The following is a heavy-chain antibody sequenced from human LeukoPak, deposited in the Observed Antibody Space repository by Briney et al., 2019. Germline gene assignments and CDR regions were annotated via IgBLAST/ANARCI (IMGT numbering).Heavy chain of an antibody. J-gene: IGHJ4*02. CDR1: GFTFSSYW. D-gene: IGHD2-2*01. V-gene: IGHV3-74*01. CDR3: ARDPLDIVVVLAAMPIDDY. CDR2: INSDGSST. Sequence: PGGSLRLSCAASGFTFSSYWMHWVRQAPGKGLVWVSRINSDGSSTSYADSVKGRFTISRDNAKNTLYLQMNSLRAEDTAVYYCARDPLDIVVVLAAMPIDDYWGQGTLVTASS.